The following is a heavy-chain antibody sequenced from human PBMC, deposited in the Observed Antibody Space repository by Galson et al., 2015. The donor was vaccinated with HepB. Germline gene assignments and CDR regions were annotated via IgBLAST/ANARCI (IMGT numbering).Heavy chain of an antibody. J-gene: IGHJ4*02. D-gene: IGHD6-13*01. Sequence: SLRLSCAASGFTFSGSAMHWVRQASGKGLERVGRIGSKAHNYATAYVASVKGRCTISRDDSKSTAYLQMNSLETEDTAVYYCTRLGDLSGYSSKWGQGTLVTVSS. CDR2: IGSKAHNYAT. CDR1: GFTFSGSA. CDR3: TRLGDLSGYSSK. V-gene: IGHV3-73*01.